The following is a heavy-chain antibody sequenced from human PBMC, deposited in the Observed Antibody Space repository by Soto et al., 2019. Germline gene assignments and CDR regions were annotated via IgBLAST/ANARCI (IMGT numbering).Heavy chain of an antibody. CDR3: AREYIAAAGAEYFQH. CDR2: IWYDGSNK. Sequence: GGSLRLSCAASGFTFSSYGMHWVRQAPGKGLEWVAAIWYDGSNKYYADSVKGRFTISRDNSKNTLYLQMNSLRAEDTAVYYCAREYIAAAGAEYFQHWGQGTLVTVSS. V-gene: IGHV3-33*01. D-gene: IGHD6-13*01. CDR1: GFTFSSYG. J-gene: IGHJ1*01.